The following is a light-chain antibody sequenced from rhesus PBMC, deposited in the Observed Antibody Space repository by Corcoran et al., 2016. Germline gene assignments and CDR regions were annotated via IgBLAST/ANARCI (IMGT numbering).Light chain of an antibody. V-gene: IGKV1-69*01. CDR2: RAS. J-gene: IGKJ4*01. CDR3: QQHDNSPLN. Sequence: DIQMTQSPSSLSASVGDRVTITCRASQGISNWLAWYQQKPGKAPKLMTYRASILETGVPSRFSGSGYGTDFTHTISKLQPEDIATYYCQQHDNSPLNFDGGTKVEIK. CDR1: QGISNW.